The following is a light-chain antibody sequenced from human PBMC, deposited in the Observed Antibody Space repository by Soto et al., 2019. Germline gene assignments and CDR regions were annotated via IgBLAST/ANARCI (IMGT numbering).Light chain of an antibody. J-gene: IGKJ1*01. CDR1: QSISSW. CDR3: QQYNSYSRT. V-gene: IGKV1-5*01. CDR2: AAS. Sequence: DIQMTQSPSTLSASVGDRVTITCRASQSISSWLAWYQQKPGKAPKLLIYAASSLQSGVPSRFSGSGSGTDFTLTISSLQPDDFATYYCQQYNSYSRTFGQGTKVDI.